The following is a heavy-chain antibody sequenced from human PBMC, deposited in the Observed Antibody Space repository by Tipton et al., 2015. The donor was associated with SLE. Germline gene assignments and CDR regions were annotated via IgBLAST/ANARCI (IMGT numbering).Heavy chain of an antibody. CDR3: TRVRDIVVVIAIGYFDY. Sequence: SLRLSCTASGFTFGDYAMSWVRQAPGKGLEWVGCIRSKAYGGTTEYAASVKGRFTISRDDSKSIAYLQMNSLKTEDTAVYYCTRVRDIVVVIAIGYFDYWGQGTLVTVSS. J-gene: IGHJ4*02. CDR2: IRSKAYGGTT. CDR1: GFTFGDYA. D-gene: IGHD2-21*01. V-gene: IGHV3-49*04.